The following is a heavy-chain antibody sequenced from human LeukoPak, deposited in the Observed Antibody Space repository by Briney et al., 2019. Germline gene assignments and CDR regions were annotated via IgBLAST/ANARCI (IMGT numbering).Heavy chain of an antibody. V-gene: IGHV3-30-3*01. D-gene: IGHD2-15*01. Sequence: GGSLRLSCAASGFTFSSYAMHWVRQAPGKGLEWVAVISYDGSNKYCADSVKGRFTISRDNSKNTLYLQMNSLRAEDTAVYYCAQQVGYCSSGSCYFTYWGQGTLVTVSS. CDR3: AQQVGYCSSGSCYFTY. CDR1: GFTFSSYA. J-gene: IGHJ1*01. CDR2: ISYDGSNK.